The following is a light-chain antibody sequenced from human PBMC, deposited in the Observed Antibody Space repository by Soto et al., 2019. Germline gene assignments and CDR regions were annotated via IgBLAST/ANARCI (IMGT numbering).Light chain of an antibody. Sequence: QSALTQPASVSGSPGQSITISCSGTSSDVGGYNYVSWYQQHPGKAPRLMIYEVRIRPSGVSNRFSGSKSGNTASLTISGLQAEDEADYYCSSYTKRNTLVVFGGGTQLTVL. CDR3: SSYTKRNTLVV. CDR1: SSDVGGYNY. CDR2: EVR. J-gene: IGLJ2*01. V-gene: IGLV2-14*01.